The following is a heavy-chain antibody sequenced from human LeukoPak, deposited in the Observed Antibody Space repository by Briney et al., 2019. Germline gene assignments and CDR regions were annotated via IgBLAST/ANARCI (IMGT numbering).Heavy chain of an antibody. D-gene: IGHD4-17*01. CDR3: AKDSYGDSLGY. V-gene: IGHV3-30-3*01. Sequence: GRSLRLSCAASGFTFSSYAMPWVRQAPGKGLEWVAVISYDGSNKYYADSVKGRFTISRDNSKNTLYLQMNSLRAEDTALYYCAKDSYGDSLGYWGQGTLVTVSS. CDR2: ISYDGSNK. J-gene: IGHJ4*02. CDR1: GFTFSSYA.